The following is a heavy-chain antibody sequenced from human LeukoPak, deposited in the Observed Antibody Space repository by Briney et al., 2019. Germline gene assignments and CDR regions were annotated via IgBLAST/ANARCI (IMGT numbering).Heavy chain of an antibody. CDR3: ARAWEYYDSSGYFDY. CDR2: ISSSSTYT. V-gene: IGHV3-11*05. CDR1: GFTFSDYY. D-gene: IGHD3-22*01. Sequence: PGGSLRLSCAASGFTFSDYYMSWIRQAPGKGLEWVSYISSSSTYTNYADSVKGRFTISRDNAKNSLYLQMNSLRAEDTAVYYCARAWEYYDSSGYFDYWGQGTLVTVSS. J-gene: IGHJ4*02.